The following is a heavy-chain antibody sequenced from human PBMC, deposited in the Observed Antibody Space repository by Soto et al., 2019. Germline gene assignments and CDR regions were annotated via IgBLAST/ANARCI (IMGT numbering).Heavy chain of an antibody. J-gene: IGHJ4*02. V-gene: IGHV3-23*01. CDR2: ISGSGGST. CDR1: GFTFSSYA. D-gene: IGHD5-18*01. CDR3: ANYGLQLDY. Sequence: XVSVRLSCAASGFTFSSYAMSWVRQAPGKGLEWVSAISGSGGSTYYADSVKGRFTISRDNSKNTLYLQMNSLRAEDTAVYYCANYGLQLDYWGQGTLVTVSS.